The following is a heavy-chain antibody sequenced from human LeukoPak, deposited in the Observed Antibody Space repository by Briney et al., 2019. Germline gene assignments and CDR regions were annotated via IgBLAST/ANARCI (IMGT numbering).Heavy chain of an antibody. CDR3: ARDSSSWSHYYGMDV. CDR1: GFTFSDYY. Sequence: GGSLRLSCAASGFTFSDYYMYWIRQAPGKGLEWVSYISGSGSPIYYADSVKGRFTISRDNAKNSLYLQMNSLRAEDTAVYYCARDSSSWSHYYGMDVWGQGTTVTVPS. CDR2: ISGSGSPI. J-gene: IGHJ6*02. D-gene: IGHD6-13*01. V-gene: IGHV3-11*01.